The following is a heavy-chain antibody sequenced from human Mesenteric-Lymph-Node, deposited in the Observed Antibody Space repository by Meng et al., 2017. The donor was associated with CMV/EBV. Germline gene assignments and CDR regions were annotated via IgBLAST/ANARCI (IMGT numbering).Heavy chain of an antibody. CDR2: ISDIGASI. J-gene: IGHJ4*02. V-gene: IGHV3-48*04. Sequence: GESLKISCEASGFTFSTFSLNWVRLAPGKGLEWVSYISDIGASIYYADSVKGRFTISRDNSKNTLYLQVNSLRVEDTAIYYCVRLSRPTWSPFDYWGQGTLVTVSS. CDR3: VRLSRPTWSPFDY. CDR1: GFTFSTFS.